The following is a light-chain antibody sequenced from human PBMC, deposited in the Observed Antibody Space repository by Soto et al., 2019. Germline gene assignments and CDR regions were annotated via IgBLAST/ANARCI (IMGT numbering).Light chain of an antibody. CDR2: DAS. CDR3: QQRTTWPPLFA. CDR1: QNIGNF. J-gene: IGKJ3*01. V-gene: IGKV3-11*01. Sequence: EIVLAQSPSNMSLSPGERATLSCRASQNIGNFLAWYQHKPGQAPRLLIYDASKRATGIPAMFSGSGSGTDFTLTISSLEPADFAVYYCQQRTTWPPLFAFGTGTRVDIK.